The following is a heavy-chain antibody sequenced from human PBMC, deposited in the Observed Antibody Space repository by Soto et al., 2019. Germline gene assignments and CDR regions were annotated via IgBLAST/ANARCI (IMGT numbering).Heavy chain of an antibody. CDR1: GVSVSDDDYH. CDR3: AREIRAARGSDVFDV. J-gene: IGHJ3*01. CDR2: IYHSEPT. Sequence: QVQLQESGPGLVTPSQTLSLLCTVTGVSVSDDDYHWGWVRQPPGKGLEWIGWIYHSEPTYYNSSLKSRLTMTVDTSKNQFSLKLTSVTVADTALYFCAREIRAARGSDVFDVWGQGKMVTVSS. D-gene: IGHD6-13*01. V-gene: IGHV4-30-4*01.